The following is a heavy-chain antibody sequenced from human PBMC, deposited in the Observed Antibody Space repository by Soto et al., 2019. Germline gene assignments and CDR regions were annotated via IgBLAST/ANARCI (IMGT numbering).Heavy chain of an antibody. CDR2: IYYSGST. J-gene: IGHJ5*02. CDR3: ARSPRITMIVVGWFDP. D-gene: IGHD3-22*01. Sequence: QLQLQESGPGLVTPSETLSLTCTVSGGSISSSSYYWGWIRQPPGKGLEWIGSIYYSGSTYYNPSLKSRVTISVDTSKNQFSLKLSSVTAADTAVYYCARSPRITMIVVGWFDPWGQGTLVTVSS. CDR1: GGSISSSSYY. V-gene: IGHV4-39*01.